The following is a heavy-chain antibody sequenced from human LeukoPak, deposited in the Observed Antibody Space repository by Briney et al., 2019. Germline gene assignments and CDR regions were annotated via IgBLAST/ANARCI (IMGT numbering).Heavy chain of an antibody. V-gene: IGHV1-2*02. CDR2: INPNTGVT. CDR3: ARDRTTVTTGYYGMDV. CDR1: GYTFTGYY. Sequence: ASVKVSCKASGYTFTGYYMHWVRQAPGQGLEWMGWINPNTGVTNNAQKFQGRVTLTRDTSIITAYMELTRLRSDDTAVYYCARDRTTVTTGYYGMDVWGQGTTVTVSS. D-gene: IGHD4-17*01. J-gene: IGHJ6*02.